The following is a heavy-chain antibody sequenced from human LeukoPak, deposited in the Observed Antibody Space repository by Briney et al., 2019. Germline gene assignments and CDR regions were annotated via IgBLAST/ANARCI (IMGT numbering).Heavy chain of an antibody. V-gene: IGHV3-23*01. CDR2: ISGSGGST. D-gene: IGHD3-22*01. CDR1: GFTFSSYA. Sequence: GGSLRLSCAASGFTFSSYAMSWVRQAPGKGLEWVSTISGSGGSTYYADSVKGRFTISRDNSKNTLYLQMNSLKAEDMAVYFCAKLDYYDTHWGQGTLVTVSS. CDR3: AKLDYYDTH. J-gene: IGHJ4*02.